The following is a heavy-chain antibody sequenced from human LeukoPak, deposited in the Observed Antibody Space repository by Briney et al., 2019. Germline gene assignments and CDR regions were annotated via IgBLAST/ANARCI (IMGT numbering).Heavy chain of an antibody. CDR2: IYSGGST. CDR1: GFTVSSNY. J-gene: IGHJ4*02. D-gene: IGHD3-10*01. Sequence: PGGSLRLSCAASGFTVSSNYMSWVGQAPGKGLEWGSVIYSGGSTYYADSVKGRFTISRDNSKNTLYLQMNSLRAEDTAVYYCARDRAARVWGQGTLVTVSS. CDR3: ARDRAARV. V-gene: IGHV3-66*01.